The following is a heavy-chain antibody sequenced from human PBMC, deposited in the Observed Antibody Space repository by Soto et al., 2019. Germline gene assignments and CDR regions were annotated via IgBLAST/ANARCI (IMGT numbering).Heavy chain of an antibody. CDR1: GGSVSSGSYY. CDR2: IYYSGST. J-gene: IGHJ4*02. D-gene: IGHD1-26*01. V-gene: IGHV4-61*01. Sequence: SETLSLTCTVSGGSVSSGSYYWSWIRQPPGKGLEWIGYIYYSGSTNYNPSLKSRVTISVDTSKNQFSLKLSSVTAADTAVYYCARVGGVYYFDYWGQGTLVTVSS. CDR3: ARVGGVYYFDY.